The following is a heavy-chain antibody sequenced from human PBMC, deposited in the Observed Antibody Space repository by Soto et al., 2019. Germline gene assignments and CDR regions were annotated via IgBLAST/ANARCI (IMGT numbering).Heavy chain of an antibody. CDR2: ISYDGNNK. V-gene: IGHV3-30*18. CDR1: GFKFSTYG. D-gene: IGHD1-26*01. CDR3: AKGLVGYVFGVQDYYFGMDV. J-gene: IGHJ6*02. Sequence: QVQLVESGGGVVQPGRSLRLSCGASGFKFSTYGMHWVRQAPGKGLEWVAVISYDGNNKDSADSVKGRFTISRDNSKNTSYLQMNSLRAEDTAVYYCAKGLVGYVFGVQDYYFGMDVWGQGTTVAVSS.